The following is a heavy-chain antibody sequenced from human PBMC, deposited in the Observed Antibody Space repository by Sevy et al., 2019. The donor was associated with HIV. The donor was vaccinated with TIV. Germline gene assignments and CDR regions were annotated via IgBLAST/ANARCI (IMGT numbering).Heavy chain of an antibody. Sequence: ASVKVSCKASGGTFSSYAISWVRQAPGQGLEWMGGLIPTFGTANYAQKFQGRVTITADESTSTAYMELSSLRSEDPAGDYCAGEPGGGNSGWFDPWGQGTLVTVSS. CDR1: GGTFSSYA. CDR3: AGEPGGGNSGWFDP. CDR2: LIPTFGTA. D-gene: IGHD2-21*02. V-gene: IGHV1-69*13. J-gene: IGHJ5*02.